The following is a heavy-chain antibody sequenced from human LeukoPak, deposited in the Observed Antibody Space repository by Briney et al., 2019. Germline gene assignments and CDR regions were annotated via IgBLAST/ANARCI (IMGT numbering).Heavy chain of an antibody. Sequence: KVSCKASGYTFTSYGISWVRQAPGQGLEWMGWISAYNGNTNYAQKLQGRVTMTTDTSTSTAYMELRSLRSDDTAVYYCARDLSMKRYYYGSGSPRLGYWGQGTLVTVSP. V-gene: IGHV1-18*01. CDR2: ISAYNGNT. CDR3: ARDLSMKRYYYGSGSPRLGY. J-gene: IGHJ4*02. D-gene: IGHD3-10*01. CDR1: GYTFTSYG.